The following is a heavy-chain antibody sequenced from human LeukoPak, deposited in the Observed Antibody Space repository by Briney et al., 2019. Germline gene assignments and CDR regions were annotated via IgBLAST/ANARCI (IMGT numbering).Heavy chain of an antibody. CDR2: ITNSGSDI. D-gene: IGHD6-13*01. Sequence: GGSLRLSCVVSGFTFSDFHMSWLRQVPGKGLEWISYITNSGSDIEYADSVKGRFTISWDNARKSLYLEMNTLRAEDTAIYYCACPYRSRFDYWGRGTLVTVSS. CDR3: ACPYRSRFDY. CDR1: GFTFSDFH. V-gene: IGHV3-11*01. J-gene: IGHJ4*02.